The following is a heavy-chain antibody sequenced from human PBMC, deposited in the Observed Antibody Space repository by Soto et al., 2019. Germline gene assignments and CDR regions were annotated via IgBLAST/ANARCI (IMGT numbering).Heavy chain of an antibody. V-gene: IGHV4-39*07. CDR1: RASVTSSPYS. CDR3: VGSLVTIQYYFYYYGLEV. J-gene: IGHJ6*02. Sequence: PSETLSLTCTFSRASVTSSPYSCSWVRQPPGKGLEWIGNNHYNVETSYNPSLGSRVTISEDTSKNQISLRLTSVTPADTAVYYCVGSLVTIQYYFYYYGLEVWGQGTTVT. CDR2: NHYNVET.